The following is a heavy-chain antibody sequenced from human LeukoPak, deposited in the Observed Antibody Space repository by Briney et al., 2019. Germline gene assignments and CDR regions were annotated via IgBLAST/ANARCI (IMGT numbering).Heavy chain of an antibody. D-gene: IGHD2-15*01. Sequence: PGGSLRLSCAASGFTFDDYAMHWVRQAPGKGLEWVSAISGSSISTYYADSVKGRFTISRDNAKNSLYLQMNSLRAEDTAVYYCARDSSYCSGGSCYSEPFDYWGQGTLVTVSS. J-gene: IGHJ4*02. CDR3: ARDSSYCSGGSCYSEPFDY. CDR1: GFTFDDYA. V-gene: IGHV3-21*01. CDR2: ISGSSIST.